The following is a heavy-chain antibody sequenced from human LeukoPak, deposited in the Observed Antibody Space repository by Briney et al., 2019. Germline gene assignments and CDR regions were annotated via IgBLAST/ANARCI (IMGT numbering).Heavy chain of an antibody. CDR1: GYTFTGYY. Sequence: ASVKVSCKASGYTFTGYYMHWVRQAPGQGLEWMGWINPNSGGTNYAQKFQGRVTMTRDTSISTAYMELGRLRSDDTAVYYCARAYVRFLEWLSQPHYYYYGMDVWGQGTTVTVSS. D-gene: IGHD3-3*01. V-gene: IGHV1-2*02. CDR3: ARAYVRFLEWLSQPHYYYYGMDV. J-gene: IGHJ6*02. CDR2: INPNSGGT.